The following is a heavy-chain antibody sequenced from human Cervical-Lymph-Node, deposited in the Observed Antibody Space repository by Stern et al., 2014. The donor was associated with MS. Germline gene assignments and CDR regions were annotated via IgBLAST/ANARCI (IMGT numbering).Heavy chain of an antibody. V-gene: IGHV3-30-3*01. CDR2: LSNEGSKQ. CDR3: ARDTCRGGGCYFRY. D-gene: IGHD2-15*01. CDR1: GFIFSSYS. J-gene: IGHJ4*02. Sequence: QVQLVESGGGVVQPGRSLRLSCAASGFIFSSYSMPWVRQAPGKGLEWVAFLSNEGSKQFYAASVKGRFTISRDNSNNTLYLQMNSLRPEDTAVYYCARDTCRGGGCYFRYWGQGILITVSS.